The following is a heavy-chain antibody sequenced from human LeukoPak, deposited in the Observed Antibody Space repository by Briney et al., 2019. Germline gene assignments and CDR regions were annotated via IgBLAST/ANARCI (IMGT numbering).Heavy chain of an antibody. CDR3: ARDPDYGGNPRFDP. J-gene: IGHJ5*02. CDR2: INYSGST. V-gene: IGHV4-39*07. Sequence: SETLSLTCTVSGGSISSSSYYWGWLGQPPGKGLEGIGSINYSGSTYYNPSLKSRVTISVNTSKNQFSLKLSSVTAADTAVYYCARDPDYGGNPRFDPWGQGTLVTVSS. CDR1: GGSISSSSYY. D-gene: IGHD4-23*01.